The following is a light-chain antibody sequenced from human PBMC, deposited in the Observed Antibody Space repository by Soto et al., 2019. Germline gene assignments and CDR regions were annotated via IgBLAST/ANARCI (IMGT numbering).Light chain of an antibody. V-gene: IGLV3-21*02. CDR3: QVCDSSSDHYV. Sequence: SYELTQPPSVSVAAGQTARITCGGNNIGSKSVHWYQQKPGQAPVLVVYDDSDRPSGIPERFSGSNSGNTATLTISRVEAGDEADYYCQVCDSSSDHYVFGTGTKVTVL. CDR1: NIGSKS. CDR2: DDS. J-gene: IGLJ1*01.